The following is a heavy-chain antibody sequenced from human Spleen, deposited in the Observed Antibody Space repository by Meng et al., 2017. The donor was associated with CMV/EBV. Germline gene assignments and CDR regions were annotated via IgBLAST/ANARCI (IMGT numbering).Heavy chain of an antibody. CDR3: ARGLVTWSGYYYYYYGMDV. J-gene: IGHJ6*02. Sequence: GESLKISCAASGFTFSAYGMHWVRQAPGKGLEWVSYISSRDSTIYYTDSVKGRFTISRDNAKNSLFLQMSSLRAEDTAVYYCARGLVTWSGYYYYYYGMDVWGQGTMVTVSS. V-gene: IGHV3-48*04. CDR1: GFTFSAYG. D-gene: IGHD3-3*01. CDR2: ISSRDSTI.